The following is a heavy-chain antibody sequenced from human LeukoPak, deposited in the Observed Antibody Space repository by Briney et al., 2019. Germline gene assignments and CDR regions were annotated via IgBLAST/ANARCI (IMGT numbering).Heavy chain of an antibody. CDR3: SRDLYLWFGQSYDAFDV. D-gene: IGHD3-10*01. CDR2: ILTHNGDT. J-gene: IGHJ3*01. V-gene: IGHV1-18*01. Sequence: ASVKVSRMPSGYTLIDNGISWVRQAPGRGLEWMGWILTHNGDTTYAQSLQGRVNMTTNTSAKTVYMDLGSLRIDDTAVYYCSRDLYLWFGQSYDAFDVWGQGTLVTVSS. CDR1: GYTLIDNG.